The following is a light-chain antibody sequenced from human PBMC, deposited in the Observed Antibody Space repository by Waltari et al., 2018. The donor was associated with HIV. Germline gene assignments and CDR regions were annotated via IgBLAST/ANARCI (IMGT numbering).Light chain of an antibody. CDR3: QQSYRTPPT. CDR2: AAS. Sequence: DIQMTQSPSSLSASVGDRVTITCLASQSISTNLNWYQQKPGKAPKVQIYAASSLQSGVPSRFSGSASGTDFTLTINDLQAEDFATYFCQQSYRTPPTFGQGTKVEIK. V-gene: IGKV1-39*01. J-gene: IGKJ1*01. CDR1: QSISTN.